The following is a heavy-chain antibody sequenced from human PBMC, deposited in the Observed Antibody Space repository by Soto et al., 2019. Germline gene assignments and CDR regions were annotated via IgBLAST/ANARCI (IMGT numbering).Heavy chain of an antibody. CDR3: AREGTTVVTNDAFDI. Sequence: SVKVSCKASGGTFSSYAISWVRQAPGQGLEWMGGIIPIFGTANYAQKFQGRVTITADKSTSTAYMELSSLRSEDTAVYYCAREGTTVVTNDAFDIWGQGTMVTV. CDR2: IIPIFGTA. D-gene: IGHD4-17*01. V-gene: IGHV1-69*06. CDR1: GGTFSSYA. J-gene: IGHJ3*02.